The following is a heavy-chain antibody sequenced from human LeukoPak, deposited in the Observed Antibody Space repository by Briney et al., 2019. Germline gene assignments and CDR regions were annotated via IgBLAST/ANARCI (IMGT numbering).Heavy chain of an antibody. CDR2: IVGDSTDT. V-gene: IGHV1-58*02. J-gene: IGHJ4*02. CDR3: AADPDTTMAFDC. D-gene: IGHD5-18*01. Sequence: ASEKVTCKASGFTFTSSSIQWIRQARGQRLEWIGWIVGDSTDTYYAQRFQERVTIARDMSTSTAYLELSSLRSEDTAVYYCAADPDTTMAFDCWGQGTLVTVSP. CDR1: GFTFTSSS.